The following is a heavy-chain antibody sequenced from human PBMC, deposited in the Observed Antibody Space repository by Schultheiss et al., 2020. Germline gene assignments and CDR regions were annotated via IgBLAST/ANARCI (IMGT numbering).Heavy chain of an antibody. Sequence: ASVKVSCKASGSTFTSYYMHWVRQAPGQGLEWMGIINPSGGSTSYAQKFQGRVTMTRDTSTSTVFMELSSLRSEDTAVYYCARSHGDEGMDVWGQGTTVTVSS. CDR1: GSTFTSYY. CDR2: INPSGGST. J-gene: IGHJ6*02. CDR3: ARSHGDEGMDV. D-gene: IGHD4-17*01. V-gene: IGHV1-46*03.